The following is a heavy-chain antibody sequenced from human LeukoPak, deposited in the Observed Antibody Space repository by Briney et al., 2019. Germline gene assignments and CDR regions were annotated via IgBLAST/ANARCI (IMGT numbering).Heavy chain of an antibody. CDR3: ARMYYYGSGSYCYYFVY. Sequence: PSETLSITCTVSGGSVSSGSYYCSWIRQPPGKGLEWIGYIYYSGSTNYNPSLKSRVTISVDTSKNQFSLKLSSVTAADTAVYYCARMYYYGSGSYCYYFVYWGQGTLVTFSS. V-gene: IGHV4-61*01. D-gene: IGHD3-10*01. J-gene: IGHJ4*02. CDR2: IYYSGST. CDR1: GGSVSSGSYY.